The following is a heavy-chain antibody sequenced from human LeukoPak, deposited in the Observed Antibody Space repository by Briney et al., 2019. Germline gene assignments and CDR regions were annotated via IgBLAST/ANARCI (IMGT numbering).Heavy chain of an antibody. CDR2: IYYSGST. CDR3: ARQRSGCSGGSCYGMYPEQTYYFDY. Sequence: SETLSLTCTVSGGSISSSSYYWGWIRQPPGKGLEWIGSIYYSGSTYYNPSLKSRVTISVDTSKNHFSLKLSSVTAADTAVYYCARQRSGCSGGSCYGMYPEQTYYFDYWGQGTLVTVSS. CDR1: GGSISSSSYY. V-gene: IGHV4-39*01. J-gene: IGHJ4*02. D-gene: IGHD2-15*01.